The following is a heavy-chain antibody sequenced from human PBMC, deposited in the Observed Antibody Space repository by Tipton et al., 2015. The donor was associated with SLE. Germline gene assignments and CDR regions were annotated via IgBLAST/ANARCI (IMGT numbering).Heavy chain of an antibody. CDR2: IYYSGNT. J-gene: IGHJ3*02. Sequence: TLSLTCTVSGGSISSGGYYWTWIRQLPGKGLEWIGYIYYSGNTYYNPSLGSRLTISVDTSKDQFSLRVSSVTAADTAVYYCARAGTGTAWGTFDIWGPGTMVTVSS. D-gene: IGHD1-14*01. CDR1: GGSISSGGYY. CDR3: ARAGTGTAWGTFDI. V-gene: IGHV4-31*03.